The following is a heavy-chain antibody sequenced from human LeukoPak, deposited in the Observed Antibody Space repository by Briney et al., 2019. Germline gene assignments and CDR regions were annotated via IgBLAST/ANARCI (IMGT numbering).Heavy chain of an antibody. D-gene: IGHD3-10*01. Sequence: GGSLRLSCAASGFTFSDYYMSWIRQAPGKGLEWVSYISSGGTYTNYADSLKGRFTISRDNAKNSLYLQMNSLRAKDTAVYYCARTDITINAFDIWGQGTMVTVSS. CDR3: ARTDITINAFDI. CDR1: GFTFSDYY. CDR2: ISSGGTYT. V-gene: IGHV3-11*03. J-gene: IGHJ3*02.